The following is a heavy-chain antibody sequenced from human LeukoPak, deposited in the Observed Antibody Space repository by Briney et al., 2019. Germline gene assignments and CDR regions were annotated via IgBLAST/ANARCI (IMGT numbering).Heavy chain of an antibody. J-gene: IGHJ4*02. Sequence: PSQTLSLTCAVSGGSISSGGYSWSWIRQPPGKGLEWIGYIYHSGSAYYNPSLKSRVTISVDRSKNQFSLKLSSVTAADTAVYYCASSLRRDAFDIWGQGTLATVSS. CDR3: ASSLRRDAFDI. V-gene: IGHV4-30-2*01. CDR1: GGSISSGGYS. CDR2: IYHSGSA. D-gene: IGHD3-16*01.